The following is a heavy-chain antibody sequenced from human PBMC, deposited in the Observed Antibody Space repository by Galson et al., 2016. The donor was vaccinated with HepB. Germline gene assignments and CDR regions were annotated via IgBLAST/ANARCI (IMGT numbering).Heavy chain of an antibody. CDR1: GFTFGNYV. D-gene: IGHD2-15*01. J-gene: IGHJ4*02. V-gene: IGHV3-23*01. CDR3: ARGHLVVPFSFYFDY. Sequence: SLRLSCAASGFTFGNYVMSWVRQAPGKGLEWVSSITNIGGNTYYADSVKGRFTISRDNSKNTLYLQMSSLRAEDTAVYYCARGHLVVPFSFYFDYWGQGSLVTVSS. CDR2: ITNIGGNT.